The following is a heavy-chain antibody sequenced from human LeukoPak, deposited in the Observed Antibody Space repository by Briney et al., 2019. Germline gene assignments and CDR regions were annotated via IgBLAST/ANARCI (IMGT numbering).Heavy chain of an antibody. J-gene: IGHJ6*03. CDR1: GFTFSSYW. CDR3: ARVYYYYYYMDV. V-gene: IGHV3-20*04. Sequence: GGSLRLSCAASGFTFSSYWMHWVRQAPGKGLEWGSGINWNGGSTGYADSVKGRFTISRDNAKNSLYLQMNSLRAEDTAVYYCARVYYYYYYMDVWGKGTTVTVSS. CDR2: INWNGGST.